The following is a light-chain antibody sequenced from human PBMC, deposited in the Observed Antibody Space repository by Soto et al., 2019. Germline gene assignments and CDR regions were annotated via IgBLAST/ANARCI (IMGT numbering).Light chain of an antibody. CDR1: TSNIGINT. CDR3: AAWDDALGGLVV. J-gene: IGLJ2*01. CDR2: SNT. V-gene: IGLV1-44*01. Sequence: QSVLTQPPSGSGTPGQRVSISCSGSTSNIGINTVNWYQQLPGTAPKLLIYSNTQRPSGVPERFSGSKSGTSASLAISGPRSEDEADYYCAAWDDALGGLVVFGGGTKVTVL.